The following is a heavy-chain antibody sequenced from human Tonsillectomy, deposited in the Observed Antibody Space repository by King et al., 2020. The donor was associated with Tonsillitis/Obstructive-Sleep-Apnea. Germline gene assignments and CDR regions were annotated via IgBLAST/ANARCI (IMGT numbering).Heavy chain of an antibody. CDR3: ARTKGFDNGAWFDP. CDR1: GLTFMDHY. V-gene: IGHV3-11*05. J-gene: IGHJ5*02. D-gene: IGHD4-17*01. Sequence: VQLVESGGGLVKPGGALRLSCVASGLTFMDHYMSWIRQAPGGGLEWISFISGSSSNSNYSTSVKGRCTISRDKTKNLLYLEIHSLRADHTAVYYCARTKGFDNGAWFDPWGRGSLVTVSS. CDR2: ISGSSSNS.